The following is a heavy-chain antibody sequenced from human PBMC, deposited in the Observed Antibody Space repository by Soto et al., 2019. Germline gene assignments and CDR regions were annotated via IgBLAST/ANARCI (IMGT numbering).Heavy chain of an antibody. CDR2: IYPGDSDT. Sequence: PGESQKISCKGCGYRFTSYSIGWLRQMTGKGLEWMGIIYPGDSDTRYSPSFQGQVSISADKSISTAYLQWSSLKASDTAMYYCARRSGLVPAALGYNWFDPWGQGTLVTVSS. CDR3: ARRSGLVPAALGYNWFDP. CDR1: GYRFTSYS. J-gene: IGHJ5*02. V-gene: IGHV5-51*01. D-gene: IGHD2-2*01.